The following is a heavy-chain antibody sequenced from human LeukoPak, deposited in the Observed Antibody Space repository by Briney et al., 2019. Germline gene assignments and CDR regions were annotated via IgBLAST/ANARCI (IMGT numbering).Heavy chain of an antibody. V-gene: IGHV3-23*01. CDR3: AKVPSSSWYGGAFDY. D-gene: IGHD6-13*01. Sequence: RSGGSLRLSCAASGLTFRNYAMSWVRQAPGKGLEWVSAISGSGGSTSYADSVKGRFTISRDNSKHTLYLQMNSLRAEDTAVYYCAKVPSSSWYGGAFDYWGQGTLVTVFS. CDR2: ISGSGGST. J-gene: IGHJ4*02. CDR1: GLTFRNYA.